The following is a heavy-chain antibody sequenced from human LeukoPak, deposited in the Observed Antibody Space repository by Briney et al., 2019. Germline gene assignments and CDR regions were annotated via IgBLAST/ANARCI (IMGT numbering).Heavy chain of an antibody. CDR1: GGTFSSYG. D-gene: IGHD3-16*02. CDR2: IIPFFGRA. V-gene: IGHV1-69*06. CDR3: ARDNNDYVWGSYRYGFDP. J-gene: IGHJ5*02. Sequence: GASVKVSCKASGGTFSSYGISWVRQAPGQGLEWMGGIIPFFGRADYAQKFQGRVTITADKSTSTAYMDLTSLKSGDTAVYYCARDNNDYVWGSYRYGFDPWGQGTLVTVSS.